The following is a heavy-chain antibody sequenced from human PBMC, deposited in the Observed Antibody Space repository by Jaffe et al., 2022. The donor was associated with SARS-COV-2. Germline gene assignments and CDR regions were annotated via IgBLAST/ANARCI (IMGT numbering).Heavy chain of an antibody. D-gene: IGHD3-9*01. CDR1: GFPFGSHS. V-gene: IGHV3-48*04. J-gene: IGHJ4*02. CDR2: ISNRGTI. Sequence: EEQLVESGGGLVQPGGSLRLSCAASGFPFGSHSMNWVRQAPGKGLEWISYISNRGTIYYADSVKGRFTVSRDNADNSLYLQMNSLRAEDTAVYYCARCPYDILTGYYSFYFDFWGQGTLVSVSS. CDR3: ARCPYDILTGYYSFYFDF.